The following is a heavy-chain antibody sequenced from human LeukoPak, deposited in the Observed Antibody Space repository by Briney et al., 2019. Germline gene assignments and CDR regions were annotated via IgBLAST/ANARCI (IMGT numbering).Heavy chain of an antibody. CDR3: ARGGHSSFDY. CDR2: ITSDGSNI. CDR1: GFTFSNFW. Sequence: PGRSLRLSCAASGFTFSNFWLHWVRQAPGKGLEWVSRITSDGSNINYADSVQGRFTISRDNAKNTLYLQMNSLRAEDTAVYYCARGGHSSFDYWGQGALVTVPS. V-gene: IGHV3-74*01. J-gene: IGHJ4*02. D-gene: IGHD3-16*01.